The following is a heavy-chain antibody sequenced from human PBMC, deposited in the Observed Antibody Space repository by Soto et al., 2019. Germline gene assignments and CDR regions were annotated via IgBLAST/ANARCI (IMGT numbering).Heavy chain of an antibody. D-gene: IGHD3-10*01. V-gene: IGHV5-51*07. CDR1: GYSFTSYW. CDR3: ARGGFGELSDLYYYYGMDV. CDR2: IYPGDSDT. Sequence: PGESLKISCKGSGYSFTSYWIGWVHQMPGKGLEWMGIIYPGDSDTRYSPSFQGQVTISADKSISTAYLQWSSLKASDTAMYYCARGGFGELSDLYYYYGMDVWGQGTTVTVSS. J-gene: IGHJ6*02.